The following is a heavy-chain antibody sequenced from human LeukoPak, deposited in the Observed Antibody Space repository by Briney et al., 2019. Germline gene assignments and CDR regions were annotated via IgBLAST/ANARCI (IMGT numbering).Heavy chain of an antibody. CDR2: INHSGST. Sequence: SETLSLTCAVYGGSFSGYYWSWIRQPPGKGLEWIGEINHSGSTNYNPSLKSRVTISVDTSKNQFSLKLSSVTAADTAVYYCARGAPRRWLERRFDYWGQGTLVTVSS. J-gene: IGHJ4*02. CDR3: ARGAPRRWLERRFDY. D-gene: IGHD4-23*01. V-gene: IGHV4-34*01. CDR1: GGSFSGYY.